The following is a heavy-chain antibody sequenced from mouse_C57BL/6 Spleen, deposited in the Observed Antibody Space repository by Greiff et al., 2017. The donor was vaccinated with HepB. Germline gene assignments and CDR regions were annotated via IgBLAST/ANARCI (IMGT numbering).Heavy chain of an antibody. J-gene: IGHJ3*01. D-gene: IGHD2-1*01. CDR1: GYAFTNYL. CDR3: ANLYGNYGWIAY. V-gene: IGHV1-54*01. CDR2: INPGSGGT. Sequence: QVQLQQSGAELVRPGPSVKVSCKASGYAFTNYLIEWVKQRPGQGLEWIGVINPGSGGTNYNEKFKGKATLTADKSSSTAYMQLSSLTSEDSAVYFCANLYGNYGWIAYWGQGTLVTVSA.